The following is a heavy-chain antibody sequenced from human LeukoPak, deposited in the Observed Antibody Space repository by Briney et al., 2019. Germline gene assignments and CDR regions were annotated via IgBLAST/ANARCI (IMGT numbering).Heavy chain of an antibody. CDR2: IYHSGST. J-gene: IGHJ3*02. CDR1: GGSISSSSYY. V-gene: IGHV4-30-2*01. D-gene: IGHD5-24*01. Sequence: PSETLSLTCTVSGGSISSSSYYWSWIRQPPGKGLEWIGYIYHSGSTYYNPSLKSRVTISVDRSKNQFSLKLSSVTAADTAVYYCARSVEMATGVTNAFDIWGQGTMVTVSS. CDR3: ARSVEMATGVTNAFDI.